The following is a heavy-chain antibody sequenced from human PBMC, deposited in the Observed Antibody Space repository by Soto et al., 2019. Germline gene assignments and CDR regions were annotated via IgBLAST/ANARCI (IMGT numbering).Heavy chain of an antibody. CDR1: GFTFSSYA. V-gene: IGHV3-64*01. Sequence: GGSLRLSCAASGFTFSSYAMHWVRQAPGKELDYVSAISSNGGSTYYANSVKGRFTISRDNSKNTLYLQMGSLRAEDMAVYYCAREGYSSSWYTPRKNWFDPWGQGTLVTFSS. CDR2: ISSNGGST. J-gene: IGHJ5*02. CDR3: AREGYSSSWYTPRKNWFDP. D-gene: IGHD6-13*01.